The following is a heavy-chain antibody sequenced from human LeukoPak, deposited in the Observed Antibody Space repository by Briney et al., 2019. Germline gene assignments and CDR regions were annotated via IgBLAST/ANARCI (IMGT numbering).Heavy chain of an antibody. Sequence: PGGSLRLSRAASRFTFSSYAISWVRQAPGKGLEWVSTISGSGGSTYYADSVKGRFTISRDNSKNTLYLQMNSLRAEDTATYYCAKGGGGDCSSISCSFDSWGQGTLVTVSS. CDR2: ISGSGGST. J-gene: IGHJ4*02. D-gene: IGHD2-2*01. V-gene: IGHV3-23*01. CDR1: RFTFSSYA. CDR3: AKGGGGDCSSISCSFDS.